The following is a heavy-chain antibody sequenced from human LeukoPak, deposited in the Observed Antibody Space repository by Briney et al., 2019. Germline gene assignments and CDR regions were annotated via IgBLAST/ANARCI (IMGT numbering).Heavy chain of an antibody. J-gene: IGHJ4*02. D-gene: IGHD2-8*01. CDR3: ARGHGNGNFDY. V-gene: IGHV1-69*05. Sequence: SVNVFCKASGGTFSSYAISLVRQAPGQGLEWMGGIIPIFGTANYAQKFQVRVTITTDESTSTAYMELSSLRSEDTAVYYCARGHGNGNFDYWGPGTLVTVSS. CDR1: GGTFSSYA. CDR2: IIPIFGTA.